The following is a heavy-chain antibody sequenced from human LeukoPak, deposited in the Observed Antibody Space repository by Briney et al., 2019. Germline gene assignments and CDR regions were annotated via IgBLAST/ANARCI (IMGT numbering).Heavy chain of an antibody. J-gene: IGHJ4*02. V-gene: IGHV3-30*02. CDR2: IRYDGSNK. CDR1: GFTFSSYG. D-gene: IGHD2-2*01. CDR3: AKDLAFVPAAMRQGNYFDY. Sequence: GGSLRLSCAASGFTFSSYGMHWVRQAPGKGLEWVAFIRYDGSNKYYADSVKGRFTISRDNSKNTLYLQMNSLRAEDTAVYYCAKDLAFVPAAMRQGNYFDYWGQGTLVTVSS.